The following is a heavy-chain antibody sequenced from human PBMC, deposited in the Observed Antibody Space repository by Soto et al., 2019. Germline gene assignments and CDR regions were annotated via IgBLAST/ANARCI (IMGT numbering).Heavy chain of an antibody. V-gene: IGHV1-18*01. CDR2: ISAYNGNT. D-gene: IGHD3-16*02. J-gene: IGHJ5*02. CDR1: GYTFTSYG. Sequence: ASVKVSCKASGYTFTSYGISWVRQAPGQGHEWMGWISAYNGNTNYAQKLQGRVTMTTDTSTSTAYMELRSLRSDDTAVYYCARDRPYYDYIWGSYRYTDSKWFDPWGQGTLVTVSS. CDR3: ARDRPYYDYIWGSYRYTDSKWFDP.